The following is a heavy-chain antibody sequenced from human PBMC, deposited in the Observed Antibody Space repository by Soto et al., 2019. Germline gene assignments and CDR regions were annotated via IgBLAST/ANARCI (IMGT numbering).Heavy chain of an antibody. CDR1: GFTFPTSA. J-gene: IGHJ1*01. Sequence: QMQLVQSGPEVKKPGTSVKVSCKASGFTFPTSAVQWVRQARGQRLEWIGWIVAGSGNTNYAQKFRERVTSTRDMPPSHAYLALGSLSYEATAVYYCAADPDDYCYQRPPQHWGQGTLVPLFS. D-gene: IGHD2-2*01. CDR3: AADPDDYCYQRPPQH. V-gene: IGHV1-58*01. CDR2: IVAGSGNT.